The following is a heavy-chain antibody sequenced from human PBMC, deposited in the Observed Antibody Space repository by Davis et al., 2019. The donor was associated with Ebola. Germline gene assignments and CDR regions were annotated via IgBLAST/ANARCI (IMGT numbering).Heavy chain of an antibody. CDR1: GGTFSSYA. Sequence: ASVKVSCKASGGTFSSYAISWVRQAPGQGLEWMGWINAGNGNTKYSQKFQGRVTMTTDTSTSTAYMELRSLRSDDTAVYYCARDLGYCSGGSCYHYGMDVWGQGTTVTVSS. CDR2: INAGNGNT. D-gene: IGHD2-15*01. CDR3: ARDLGYCSGGSCYHYGMDV. V-gene: IGHV1-18*01. J-gene: IGHJ6*02.